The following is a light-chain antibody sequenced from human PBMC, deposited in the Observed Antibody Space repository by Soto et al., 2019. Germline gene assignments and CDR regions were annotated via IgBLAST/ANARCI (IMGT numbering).Light chain of an antibody. Sequence: EILLTQSRGTLSLWRGDGATLSCWASQSVGSRLAWYQQKPGQAPRLLISGASSRATGIPDRFSGSGSATDFTLTISRLEPEDFALYYCQHYGTSPITFGQGTRLEIK. CDR3: QHYGTSPIT. V-gene: IGKV3-20*01. CDR2: GAS. J-gene: IGKJ5*01. CDR1: QSVGSR.